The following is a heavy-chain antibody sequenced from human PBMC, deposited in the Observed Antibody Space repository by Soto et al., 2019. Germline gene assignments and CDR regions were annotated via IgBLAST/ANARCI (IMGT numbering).Heavy chain of an antibody. Sequence: PGGSLRLSCAASGFTFSSYEMNWVRQAPGKGLEWVSYISSSSSYIYYADSVKGRFTISRDNAKNSLYLQMNSLRAEDTAVYYCATAPSFDYWGQGTLVTVSS. J-gene: IGHJ4*02. V-gene: IGHV3-21*05. CDR3: ATAPSFDY. CDR1: GFTFSSYE. CDR2: ISSSSSYI.